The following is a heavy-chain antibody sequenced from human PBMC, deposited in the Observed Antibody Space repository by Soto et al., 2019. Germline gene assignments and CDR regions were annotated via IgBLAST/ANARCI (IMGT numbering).Heavy chain of an antibody. CDR2: ISSSSSTI. D-gene: IGHD2-2*01. V-gene: IGHV3-48*04. CDR1: GFTFSSYS. CDR3: ARTQVPAAIGTTTTTYYYYMDV. J-gene: IGHJ6*03. Sequence: GGSLRLSCAAYGFTFSSYSMNWVRQAPGKGLEWVSYISSSSSTIYYADSVKGRFTISRDNAKNSLYLQMNSLRAEDTAVYYCARTQVPAAIGTTTTTYYYYMDVWGKGTTVTVSS.